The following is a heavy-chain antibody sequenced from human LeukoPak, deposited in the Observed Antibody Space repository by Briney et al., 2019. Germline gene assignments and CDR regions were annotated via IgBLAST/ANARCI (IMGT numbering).Heavy chain of an antibody. V-gene: IGHV1-8*01. J-gene: IGHJ4*02. CDR3: ATLGKGSSPFDY. D-gene: IGHD1-14*01. CDR2: MNPNSGNT. Sequence: ASVKVSCKASGYTFTSYDINWVRQATGQGLEWMGWMNPNSGNTGYAQKFQGRVTMTRNTSISTAYMELSSLRSEDTAVYYCATLGKGSSPFDYWGQGTLVTVSS. CDR1: GYTFTSYD.